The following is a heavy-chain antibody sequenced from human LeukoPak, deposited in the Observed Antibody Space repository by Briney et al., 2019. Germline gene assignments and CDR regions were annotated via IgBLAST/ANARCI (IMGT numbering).Heavy chain of an antibody. J-gene: IGHJ4*02. Sequence: GGSLRLSCAASGFTFSNYWMSWVRQAPGKGLEWVANIKQDESERYYVDSVKGRFTISRDNAKNSLYLQMNSLRAEDTAVYYCARDKIVGATFLDYWGQGTLVTVSS. CDR3: ARDKIVGATFLDY. CDR2: IKQDESER. CDR1: GFTFSNYW. V-gene: IGHV3-7*01. D-gene: IGHD1-26*01.